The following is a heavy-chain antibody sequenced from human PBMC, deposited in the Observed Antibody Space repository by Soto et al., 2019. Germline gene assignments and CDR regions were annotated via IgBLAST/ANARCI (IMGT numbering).Heavy chain of an antibody. J-gene: IGHJ5*01. CDR2: ISHDGDRR. CDR1: GFPFSGYS. V-gene: IGHV3-30-3*01. CDR3: ARVGYNYDLGNGFDP. Sequence: GGSLRLSCASSGFPFSGYSLHLVRQAQGKGLDWVAFISHDGDRRYYADSVKGRLTISRDNSRNTLYLQMNSLRTDDTAVYYFARVGYNYDLGNGFDPCGQGTLVTVSS. D-gene: IGHD5-18*01.